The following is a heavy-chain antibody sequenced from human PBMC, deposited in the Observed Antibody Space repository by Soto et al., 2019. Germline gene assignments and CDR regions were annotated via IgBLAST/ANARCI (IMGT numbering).Heavy chain of an antibody. V-gene: IGHV3-7*01. J-gene: IGHJ2*01. CDR1: GFTFSNYW. Sequence: EVQLVESGGGLVQPGGSLRLSGAASGFTFSNYWMTWVRQAPGKGLDGVANINPDGSEKYYVDSVKGRFTIYRDNVKNALYLQMNSLRAEDTALYYCVRARIDLWGRGTLVTVSS. CDR3: VRARIDL. CDR2: INPDGSEK.